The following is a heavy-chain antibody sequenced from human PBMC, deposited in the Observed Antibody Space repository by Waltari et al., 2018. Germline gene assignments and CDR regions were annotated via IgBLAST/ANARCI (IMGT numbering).Heavy chain of an antibody. CDR2: LNHRGRT. Sequence: QVQLQQWGAGLLKPSETLSLTCAVYGGSFSGYYWSWIRQPPGKGLEWIGELNHRGRTNYSPSLKGRVTISLDTSKNQFSLKLSAVTAADTAVYYCARSYGSGSFSWFDPWGQGTLVSVSS. CDR1: GGSFSGYY. J-gene: IGHJ5*02. V-gene: IGHV4-34*01. CDR3: ARSYGSGSFSWFDP. D-gene: IGHD3-10*01.